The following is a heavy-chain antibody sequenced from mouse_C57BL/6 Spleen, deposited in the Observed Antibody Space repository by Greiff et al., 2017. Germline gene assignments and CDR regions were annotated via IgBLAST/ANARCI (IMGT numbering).Heavy chain of an antibody. J-gene: IGHJ4*01. D-gene: IGHD2-2*01. Sequence: QVQLQQPGAELVKPGASVKMSCKASGYTFTSYWITWVKQRPGQGLEWIGDIYPGSGSTNYNEKFKSKATLTVDTSSSTAYMQLSSLTSEDSAVYYCARGGFYYGYDRYAMDYWGQGTSVTVSS. CDR1: GYTFTSYW. CDR2: IYPGSGST. V-gene: IGHV1-55*01. CDR3: ARGGFYYGYDRYAMDY.